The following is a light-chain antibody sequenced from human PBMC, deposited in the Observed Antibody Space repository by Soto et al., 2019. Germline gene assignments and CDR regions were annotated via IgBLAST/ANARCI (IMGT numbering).Light chain of an antibody. CDR1: QNVNIK. V-gene: IGKV3-15*01. Sequence: MGMTQSPATLSVSPGERATLSCRASQNVNIKLAWYQQKFGQGPRLLIYDASTRATGIPARLSGSGSGTEFTLTISSLQSEDFAVYYCQQYNNGPITFGQGTRLESK. J-gene: IGKJ5*01. CDR2: DAS. CDR3: QQYNNGPIT.